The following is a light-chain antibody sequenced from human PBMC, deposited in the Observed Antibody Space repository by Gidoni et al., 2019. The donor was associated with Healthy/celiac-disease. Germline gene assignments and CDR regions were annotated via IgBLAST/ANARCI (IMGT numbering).Light chain of an antibody. CDR1: QSISSY. V-gene: IGKV1-39*01. CDR2: AAS. J-gene: IGKJ1*01. CDR3: QQSDSTPRT. Sequence: DIQTTQSPSSLSASVGDSVTITCRASQSISSYCNVYQQKPGQAPKLLIYAASSMQSGVPSRFSGSGSGTDFTLTISSLQPEDFATYYCQQSDSTPRTFGQGTKVEIK.